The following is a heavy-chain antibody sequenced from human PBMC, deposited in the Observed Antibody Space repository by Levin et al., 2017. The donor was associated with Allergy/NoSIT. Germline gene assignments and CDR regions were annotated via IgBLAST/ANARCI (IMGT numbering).Heavy chain of an antibody. CDR1: GGTLSSYA. CDR2: IIPILGIA. J-gene: IGHJ5*02. CDR3: AGNSMITRALNWFDP. V-gene: IGHV1-69*04. D-gene: IGHD2/OR15-2a*01. Sequence: SVKVSCKASGGTLSSYAISWVRQAPGQGLEWMGRIIPILGIANYAQKFQGRVTITADKSTSTAYMELSSLRSEDTAVYYCAGNSMITRALNWFDPWGQGTLVTVSS.